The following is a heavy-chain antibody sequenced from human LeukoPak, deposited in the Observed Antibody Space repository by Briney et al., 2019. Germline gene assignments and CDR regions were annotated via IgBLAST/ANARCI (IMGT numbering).Heavy chain of an antibody. D-gene: IGHD3-9*01. J-gene: IGHJ5*02. CDR1: GYSFSSYW. Sequence: GESLKISCKGSGYSFSSYWIGWVRQMPGKGLEWMGIIYPGDSDTRYSPSFQGQVTISADRSITTAYVQWSNLQASDTAMYYCASLYYDILTGPNWFDPWGQGTLVTVSS. V-gene: IGHV5-51*01. CDR2: IYPGDSDT. CDR3: ASLYYDILTGPNWFDP.